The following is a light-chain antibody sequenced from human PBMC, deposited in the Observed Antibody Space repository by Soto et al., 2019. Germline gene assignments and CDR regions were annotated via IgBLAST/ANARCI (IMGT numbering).Light chain of an antibody. Sequence: QSVLTQPASVSGSPGQSITISCTGTSSDVGGYNYVSWYQQQSGKAPKLMIHEVSNRPSGVPDRFSGSKSGTSASLAISGLQPEDEADYYCQSHDNSLNVEVFGGGTKLTVL. CDR3: QSHDNSLNVEV. CDR2: EVS. V-gene: IGLV2-14*01. J-gene: IGLJ3*02. CDR1: SSDVGGYNY.